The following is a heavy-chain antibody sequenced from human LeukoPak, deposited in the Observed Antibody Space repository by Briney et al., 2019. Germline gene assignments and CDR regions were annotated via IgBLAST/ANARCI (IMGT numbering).Heavy chain of an antibody. CDR2: IYTGGST. V-gene: IGHV4-61*02. D-gene: IGHD1-26*01. CDR1: GGSISSGSYY. J-gene: IGHJ4*02. CDR3: ARVMGSGSYRSFDY. Sequence: SETLSLTCTVSGGSISSGSYYWSWIRQPAGKGLEWIGRIYTGGSTNYNPSLKSRVTISVDTSKNQLSLKLSSVTAADTAVYYCARVMGSGSYRSFDYWGQGTLVTVSS.